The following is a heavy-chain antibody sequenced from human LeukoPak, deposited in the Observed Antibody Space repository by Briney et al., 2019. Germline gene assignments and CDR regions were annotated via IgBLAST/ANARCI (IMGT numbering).Heavy chain of an antibody. J-gene: IGHJ3*02. CDR2: IYYSGST. CDR3: ARGYCSSTSCYLGDAFDI. V-gene: IGHV4-39*07. Sequence: SETLSLTCTVSGGSISSSSYYWGWIRQPPGKGLEWIGSIYYSGSTYYNPSLKSRVTISVDTSKNQFSLKLSSVTAADTAVYYCARGYCSSTSCYLGDAFDIWSQGTMVTVSS. D-gene: IGHD2-2*01. CDR1: GGSISSSSYY.